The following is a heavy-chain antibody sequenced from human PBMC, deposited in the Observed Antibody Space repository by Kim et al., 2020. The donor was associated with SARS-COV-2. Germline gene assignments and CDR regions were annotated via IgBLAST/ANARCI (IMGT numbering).Heavy chain of an antibody. CDR3: ARDGFSSSWTNYYGMEV. J-gene: IGHJ6*02. CDR2: ISSSGSTI. D-gene: IGHD6-13*01. V-gene: IGHV3-48*03. CDR1: GFTFSSSE. Sequence: GGSLRLSCAASGFTFSSSEMNWVRQAPGKGLEWVSYISSSGSTIYYADSVKGRFTISRDNAKNALYLQMNSLRAEDTAVYYCARDGFSSSWTNYYGMEVWGQGTTLTVSS.